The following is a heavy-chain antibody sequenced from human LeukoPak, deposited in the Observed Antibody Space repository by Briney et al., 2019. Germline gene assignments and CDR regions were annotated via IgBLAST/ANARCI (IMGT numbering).Heavy chain of an antibody. J-gene: IGHJ4*02. CDR1: GVTFSSYA. CDR3: ARDQGIVSYFDY. V-gene: IGHV3-30*04. D-gene: IGHD1-26*01. Sequence: GGSLRLSCAASGVTFSSYAMHWVRQAPGKGLEWVAVISYDGSNKYYADSVKGRFTISRDNSKNTLYLQMNSLRAEDTAVYYCARDQGIVSYFDYWGQGTLVTVSS. CDR2: ISYDGSNK.